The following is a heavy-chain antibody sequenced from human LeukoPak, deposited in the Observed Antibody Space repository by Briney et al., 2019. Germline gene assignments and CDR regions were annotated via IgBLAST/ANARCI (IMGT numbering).Heavy chain of an antibody. CDR2: FNTDGSST. D-gene: IGHD5/OR15-5a*01. V-gene: IGHV3-74*01. Sequence: GGTLRLSCAASGFTFSNYWLHWVRQAPGKGLVWVSRFNTDGSSTSYADSVKGRFTISRDNAKNTVYLQMNSLRAENTAVYYCGRLSTLITWGQGTLVTASS. J-gene: IGHJ5*02. CDR1: GFTFSNYW. CDR3: GRLSTLIT.